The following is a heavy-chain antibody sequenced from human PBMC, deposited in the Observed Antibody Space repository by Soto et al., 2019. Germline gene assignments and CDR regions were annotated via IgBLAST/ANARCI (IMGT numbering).Heavy chain of an antibody. J-gene: IGHJ3*02. Sequence: GGSLRLSCAASGFTFSSYSMNWVRQAPGKGLEWVSSISSSSSYIYYADSVKGRFTISRDNAKNSLYLQMNSLRAEDTAVYYCARDRGVAARPLWAFDIWGQGTMVTVSS. CDR1: GFTFSSYS. CDR2: ISSSSSYI. V-gene: IGHV3-21*01. CDR3: ARDRGVAARPLWAFDI. D-gene: IGHD6-6*01.